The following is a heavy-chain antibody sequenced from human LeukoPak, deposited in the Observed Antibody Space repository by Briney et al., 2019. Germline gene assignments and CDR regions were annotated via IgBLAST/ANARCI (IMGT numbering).Heavy chain of an antibody. Sequence: GSLRLSCAASGFTFSTYSMNWVRQPPGKGLEWIGDINRSGRAVYNTSLKSRVIISVDTSKNQFSLKVNSVTAADTAVYYCARHKIVITMLGVHRWFDPWGQGTLVAVSS. CDR1: GFTFSTYS. CDR3: ARHKIVITMLGVHRWFDP. V-gene: IGHV4-34*01. D-gene: IGHD3-3*01. J-gene: IGHJ5*02. CDR2: INRSGRA.